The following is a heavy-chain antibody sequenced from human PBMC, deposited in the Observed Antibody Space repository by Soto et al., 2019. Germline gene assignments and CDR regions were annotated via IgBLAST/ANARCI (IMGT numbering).Heavy chain of an antibody. V-gene: IGHV3-74*03. CDR3: AKDLSWGQCDY. D-gene: IGHD3-16*01. Sequence: PGGSLRLSCAGSGFTFSNYWMHWVRQDPEKGLVWVSTINTDGTTTQYADSVKGRFTVTRDNAKNTLYLQMNSLRVEDTAVYFCAKDLSWGQCDYWGQGTLVTVSS. J-gene: IGHJ4*02. CDR1: GFTFSNYW. CDR2: INTDGTTT.